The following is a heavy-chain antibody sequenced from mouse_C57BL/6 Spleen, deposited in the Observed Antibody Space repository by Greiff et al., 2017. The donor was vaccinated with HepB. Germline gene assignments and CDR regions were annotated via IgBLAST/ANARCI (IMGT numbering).Heavy chain of an antibody. CDR2: IHPNSGST. Sequence: QVQLQQPGAELVKPGASVKLSCKASGYTFTSYWMHWVKQRPGQGLEWIGMIHPNSGSTNYNEKFKSKATLTVDKSSSTAYMQLSSLTSEDSAVYYCARGDYGRNWYFDGWGTGTTVTVSS. CDR1: GYTFTSYW. D-gene: IGHD1-1*01. J-gene: IGHJ1*03. V-gene: IGHV1-64*01. CDR3: ARGDYGRNWYFDG.